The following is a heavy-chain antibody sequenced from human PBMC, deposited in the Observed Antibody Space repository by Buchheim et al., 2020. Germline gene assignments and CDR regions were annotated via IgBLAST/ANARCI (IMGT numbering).Heavy chain of an antibody. CDR2: ISYDGSNK. CDR3: ARDLGYDSSGYRTINYYYGMDV. Sequence: QVQLVESGGGVVQPGRSLRLSCAASGFTFSSYAMHWVRQAPGKGLEWVAVISYDGSNKCYADSVKGRFTISRDNSKNTLYLQMNSLRAEDTAVYYCARDLGYDSSGYRTINYYYGMDVWGQGTT. J-gene: IGHJ6*02. V-gene: IGHV3-30-3*01. D-gene: IGHD3-22*01. CDR1: GFTFSSYA.